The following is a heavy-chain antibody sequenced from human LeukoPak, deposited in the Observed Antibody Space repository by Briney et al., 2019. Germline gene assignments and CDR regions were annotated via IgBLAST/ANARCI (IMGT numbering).Heavy chain of an antibody. V-gene: IGHV3-30*03. CDR3: ARGGIGYYDSSGYDEYFQH. J-gene: IGHJ1*01. D-gene: IGHD3-22*01. Sequence: GRSLRLSCAASGFTFSTYGMHWVRQAPGKGLEWVAFISYDGSNKYYADSVKGRFTISRDNSENTLYLQMNSLRAEDTALYYCARGGIGYYDSSGYDEYFQHWGQGTLVTVSS. CDR1: GFTFSTYG. CDR2: ISYDGSNK.